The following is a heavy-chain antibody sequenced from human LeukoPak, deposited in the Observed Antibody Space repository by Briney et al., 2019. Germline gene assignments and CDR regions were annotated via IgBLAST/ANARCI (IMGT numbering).Heavy chain of an antibody. J-gene: IGHJ5*02. Sequence: TLSLTCTVSGGSISSYYWSWIRQPPGKALEWLALIYWDDDKRYSPSLKSRLTITKDTSKNQVVLTMTNMDPVDTATYYCAHRSGSPSWFDPWGQGTLVTVSS. CDR2: IYWDDDK. V-gene: IGHV2-5*08. D-gene: IGHD1-26*01. CDR1: GGSISSYYW. CDR3: AHRSGSPSWFDP.